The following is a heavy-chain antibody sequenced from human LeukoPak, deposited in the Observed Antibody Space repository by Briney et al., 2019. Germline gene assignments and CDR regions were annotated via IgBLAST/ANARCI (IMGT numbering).Heavy chain of an antibody. Sequence: GGSLRLSCAASGFTVGSNTMSWVRQAPGKGLEWVSIIYSGGSTSYADSVKGRFTISRDNSKNTLYLQMNSLRTEDTAVYYCARGGSYLDISGYFVYWGQGTLVTVSS. D-gene: IGHD3-22*01. CDR1: GFTVGSNT. CDR2: IYSGGST. V-gene: IGHV3-66*01. CDR3: ARGGSYLDISGYFVY. J-gene: IGHJ4*02.